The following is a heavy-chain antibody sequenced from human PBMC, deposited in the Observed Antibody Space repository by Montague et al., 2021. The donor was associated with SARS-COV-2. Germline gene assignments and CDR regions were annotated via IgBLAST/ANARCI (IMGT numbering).Heavy chain of an antibody. CDR3: ARRRQYTQGATFFDS. D-gene: IGHD1-26*01. CDR1: GDSITYFY. J-gene: IGHJ4*02. V-gene: IGHV4-59*08. CDR2: IYSRGST. Sequence: SETLSLTCSVSGDSITYFYWSWIRQAPGKGLEWIGHIYSRGSTKXXPSLESRVTISADTSTNHFSLNLRSVTAADTAVYFCARRRQYTQGATFFDSWGQGTLVTVSS.